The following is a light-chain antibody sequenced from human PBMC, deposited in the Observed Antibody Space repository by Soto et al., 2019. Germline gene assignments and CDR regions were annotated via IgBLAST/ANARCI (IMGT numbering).Light chain of an antibody. CDR3: QQYNNWPPT. J-gene: IGKJ1*01. CDR2: GAS. Sequence: EIVMTQSPATLSLSPGERATLSCRASQSVSSNLAWYQQNPGQAPRLLIYGASTRATGIPARFSGSGSETEFTLTISSLQAEDFAVYYCQQYNNWPPTLGQGTKVEIK. CDR1: QSVSSN. V-gene: IGKV3-15*01.